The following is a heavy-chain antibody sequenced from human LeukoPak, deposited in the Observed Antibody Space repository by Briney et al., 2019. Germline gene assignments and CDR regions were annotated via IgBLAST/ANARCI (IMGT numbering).Heavy chain of an antibody. V-gene: IGHV4-39*01. CDR2: IYYSGTT. CDR1: GGSINSNSHH. D-gene: IGHD3-9*01. CDR3: ARRGDILTDYAFDY. Sequence: SETLSLTCSVSGGSINSNSHHWDWIRQAPGKGLEWIGSIYYSGTTSYNPSLKSRVTISVDTSKNRFSLRLSSVTAADTAVYYCARRGDILTDYAFDYWGQGTLVTVSS. J-gene: IGHJ4*02.